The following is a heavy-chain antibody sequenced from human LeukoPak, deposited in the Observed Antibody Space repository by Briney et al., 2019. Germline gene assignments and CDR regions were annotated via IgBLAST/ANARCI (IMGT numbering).Heavy chain of an antibody. J-gene: IGHJ4*02. Sequence: GESLKISCKGSGYSFTSYWIGWVRPMPGKGLEWMGIIYPGDSDTRYSPSFQGQVTISADKSISTAYLQWSSLKASDTAMYYCARGETYYYDSSGYGAFDYWGQGTPVTVSS. CDR3: ARGETYYYDSSGYGAFDY. CDR1: GYSFTSYW. V-gene: IGHV5-51*01. D-gene: IGHD3-22*01. CDR2: IYPGDSDT.